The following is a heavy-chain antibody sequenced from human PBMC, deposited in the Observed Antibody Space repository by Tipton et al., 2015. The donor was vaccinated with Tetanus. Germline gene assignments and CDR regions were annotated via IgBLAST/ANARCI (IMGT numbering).Heavy chain of an antibody. Sequence: TLSLTCTVSGESISSSSYYWGWIRHHPGRGLEWIASISNSGTSYNNPSFRSRVTISVDTSKNQFSLKLTSLTVADTAVYYCARGGSYSYGPRGFDLWGRGTLVTVSS. D-gene: IGHD5-18*01. CDR2: ISNSGTS. J-gene: IGHJ2*01. CDR3: ARGGSYSYGPRGFDL. V-gene: IGHV4-39*01. CDR1: GESISSSSYY.